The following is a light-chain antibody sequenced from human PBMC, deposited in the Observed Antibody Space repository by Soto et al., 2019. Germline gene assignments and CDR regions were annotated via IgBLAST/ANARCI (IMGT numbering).Light chain of an antibody. CDR2: DAS. CDR3: QQYDNWPRT. V-gene: IGKV3-15*01. Sequence: EIMMRQAPDTLSVSPGERATLSCRASQSVSSKLAWYQQRPGQAPRLLIYDASTRATGIPARFSGSGSGTEFTLTITSLQAEDFAVYYCQQYDNWPRTFGQGTNVDIK. CDR1: QSVSSK. J-gene: IGKJ1*01.